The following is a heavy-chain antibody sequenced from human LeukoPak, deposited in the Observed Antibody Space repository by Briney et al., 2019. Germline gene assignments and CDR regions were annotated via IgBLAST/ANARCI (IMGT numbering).Heavy chain of an antibody. J-gene: IGHJ5*02. Sequence: PSQTLSLTCTVSGGSISSGSYYWSWIRQPAGKGLEWIGRIYTSGSTNYNPSLKSRVTMSVDTSKNQFSLKLSSVTAADTAVYYCARGFSGMRAWFDPWGQGTLVTVSS. CDR1: GGSISSGSYY. V-gene: IGHV4-61*02. CDR2: IYTSGST. CDR3: ARGFSGMRAWFDP. D-gene: IGHD6-13*01.